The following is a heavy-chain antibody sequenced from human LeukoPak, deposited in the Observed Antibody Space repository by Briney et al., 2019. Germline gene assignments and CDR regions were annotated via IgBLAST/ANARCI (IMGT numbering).Heavy chain of an antibody. CDR2: IYSGGST. Sequence: GGSLRLSCAASGFTVSSNYMSWVRQAPGKGLEWVSVIYSGGSTYYADSVKGRFTISRDNSKNTLYLQMNSLRAEDTAVYYCARVLWFGELSPGYFDYWGQGTLVTVSS. V-gene: IGHV3-53*01. D-gene: IGHD3-10*01. J-gene: IGHJ4*02. CDR3: ARVLWFGELSPGYFDY. CDR1: GFTVSSNY.